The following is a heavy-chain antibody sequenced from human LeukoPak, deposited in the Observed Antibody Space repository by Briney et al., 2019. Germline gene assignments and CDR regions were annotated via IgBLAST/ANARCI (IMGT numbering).Heavy chain of an antibody. J-gene: IGHJ4*02. Sequence: GASVKVSCKASGYTFTSYDINWVRQATGQGLEWMGWMNPNSGNTGYAQKFQGRVTITRNTSISTAYMELSSLRAEDTAVYYCAKDHMVRGVIDYWGQGTLVTVSS. CDR2: MNPNSGNT. V-gene: IGHV1-8*03. CDR1: GYTFTSYD. D-gene: IGHD3-10*01. CDR3: AKDHMVRGVIDY.